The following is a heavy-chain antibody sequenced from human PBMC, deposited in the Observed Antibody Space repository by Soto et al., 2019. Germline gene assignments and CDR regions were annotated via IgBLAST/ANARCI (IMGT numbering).Heavy chain of an antibody. J-gene: IGHJ4*02. CDR2: IRAYNGNT. Sequence: ASVKVSCKASGYTFTSYGISWVRQAPGQGLEWMGWIRAYNGNTNYAQKLQGRVTMTTDTSTSTAYMELRSLRSDDTAVYYCAREYYYDSSGSLDYWGQGPLVTVSS. CDR3: AREYYYDSSGSLDY. CDR1: GYTFTSYG. V-gene: IGHV1-18*01. D-gene: IGHD3-22*01.